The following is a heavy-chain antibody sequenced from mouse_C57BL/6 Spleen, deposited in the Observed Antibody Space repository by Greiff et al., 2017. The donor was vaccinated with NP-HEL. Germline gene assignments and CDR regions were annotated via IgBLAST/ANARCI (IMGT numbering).Heavy chain of an antibody. CDR3: ARSAMEYYFDD. D-gene: IGHD6-5*01. V-gene: IGHV1-82*01. CDR1: GYAFSSSW. J-gene: IGHJ2*01. CDR2: IYPGDGDT. Sequence: QVQLQQSGPELVKPGASVKISCKASGYAFSSSWMNWVKQRPGKGLEWIGRIYPGDGDTNYNGKFKGKATLTADKSSSTAYMQLSSLTSEDSAVYFGARSAMEYYFDDWGQGTTLTVSS.